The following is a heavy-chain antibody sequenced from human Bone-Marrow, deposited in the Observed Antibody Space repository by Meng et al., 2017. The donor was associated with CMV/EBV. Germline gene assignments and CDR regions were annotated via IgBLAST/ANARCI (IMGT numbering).Heavy chain of an antibody. J-gene: IGHJ3*02. V-gene: IGHV3-23*01. D-gene: IGHD2-2*02. Sequence: GESLKISCAASGFTFSSYAMSWVRQAPGKGLEWVSAISGSGGSTYYADSVKGRFTISRDNSKSTLYLQMNSLRVEDTAVYYCARDSQLLYPLDAFDIWGQGTMVTVSS. CDR2: ISGSGGST. CDR1: GFTFSSYA. CDR3: ARDSQLLYPLDAFDI.